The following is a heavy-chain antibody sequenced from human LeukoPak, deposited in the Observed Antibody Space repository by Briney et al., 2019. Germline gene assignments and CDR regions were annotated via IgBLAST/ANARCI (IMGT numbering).Heavy chain of an antibody. D-gene: IGHD4-17*01. CDR2: ISYDGSNK. CDR1: GFTFSSYG. V-gene: IGHV3-30*18. Sequence: GRSLRLSCAASGFTFSSYGMHWVRQAPGKGLEWVAVISYDGSNKYYADSVKGRFTISRDNSKNTLYLRMNSLRAEDTAVYYCAKDHGGYDYWGQGTLVTVSS. CDR3: AKDHGGYDY. J-gene: IGHJ4*02.